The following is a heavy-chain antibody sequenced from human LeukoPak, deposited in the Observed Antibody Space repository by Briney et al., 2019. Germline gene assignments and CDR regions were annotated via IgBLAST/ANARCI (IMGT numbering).Heavy chain of an antibody. CDR2: ISNDGKNK. Sequence: GGSLRLSCAASGFTFSNYGMHWVRQAPGKGLEWVAVISNDGKNKYYADSVKGRFTISRDNSKNTLYLQMNSLRADDTAVYYCARGLAYYYDSSAYFLDYWGQGTLVTVSS. CDR3: ARGLAYYYDSSAYFLDY. J-gene: IGHJ4*02. V-gene: IGHV3-30*19. D-gene: IGHD3-22*01. CDR1: GFTFSNYG.